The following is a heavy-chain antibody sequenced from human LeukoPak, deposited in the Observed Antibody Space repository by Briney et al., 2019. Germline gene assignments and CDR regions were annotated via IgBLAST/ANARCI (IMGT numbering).Heavy chain of an antibody. CDR1: GMSLSGYF. V-gene: IGHV4-34*01. Sequence: PSETLSLTCGVYGMSLSGYFWAWIRQSPGKGLEWIGEINYSGSITYSNPSLQSRVTISVDTSKNHFSLRLSSVTAADTAVYYCARSALTGMRQYARKNDYYYGMEFWGQGATVIVSS. CDR2: INYSGSI. J-gene: IGHJ6*02. CDR3: ARSALTGMRQYARKNDYYYGMEF.